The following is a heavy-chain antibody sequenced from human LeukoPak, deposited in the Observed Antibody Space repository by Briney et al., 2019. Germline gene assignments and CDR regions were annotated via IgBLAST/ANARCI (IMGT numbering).Heavy chain of an antibody. CDR1: GFSFSTYW. CDR2: IKQDGSEK. D-gene: IGHD3-10*01. V-gene: IGHV3-7*03. Sequence: GGSLRLSCAASGFSFSTYWMSWVRQAPGKGLQWVANIKQDGSEKNYVDSVKGRFTISRDNAKNSLYLQMNSLRAEDTAVYYCARARLTLAREASIKADYWGQGILVTVSS. J-gene: IGHJ4*02. CDR3: ARARLTLAREASIKADY.